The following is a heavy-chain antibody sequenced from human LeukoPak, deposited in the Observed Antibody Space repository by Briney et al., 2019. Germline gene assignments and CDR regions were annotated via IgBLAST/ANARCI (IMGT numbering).Heavy chain of an antibody. Sequence: ASVTVSFTSSVYTFTGYYMHWVRHAPGQGLERIGWINPNSGGTNYAQKFQGRLTMTRDTSISTAYMELSRLRSDDTAVYYCARGASGVYTVSTSSFDLWGEGTRVSVSS. J-gene: IGHJ5*02. CDR2: INPNSGGT. CDR3: ARGASGVYTVSTSSFDL. D-gene: IGHD4-17*01. CDR1: VYTFTGYY. V-gene: IGHV1-2*02.